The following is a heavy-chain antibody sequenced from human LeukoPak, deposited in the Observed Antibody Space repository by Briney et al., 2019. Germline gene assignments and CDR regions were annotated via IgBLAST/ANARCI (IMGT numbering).Heavy chain of an antibody. D-gene: IGHD2-15*01. J-gene: IGHJ6*02. V-gene: IGHV4-4*02. CDR2: IHHSGST. CDR1: GGSISSSNW. CDR3: ARYIVVVDATRDRVSRHYGMDV. Sequence: SETLSLTCAVSGGSISSSNWWSWVRQPPGKGLEWIGEIHHSGSTNYNPSLESRVTISVDKSKNQFSLKLSSVTAADTAVYYCARYIVVVDATRDRVSRHYGMDVWGQGTTVTVSS.